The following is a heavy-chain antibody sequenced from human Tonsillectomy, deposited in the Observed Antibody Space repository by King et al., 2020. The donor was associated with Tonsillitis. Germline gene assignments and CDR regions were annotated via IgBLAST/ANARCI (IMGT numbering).Heavy chain of an antibody. Sequence: VTLKESGPALVKPTQTLTLTCTFSGFSLSTSGMCVSWIRQPPGKALEWLALIYWDDDKYYITSLKTRLTISKDTSKNQVVLTMTNMDPEDTATYYCARIHNDFWSGYADFWGRGTLVTVSS. CDR1: GFSLSTSGMC. D-gene: IGHD3-3*01. CDR2: IYWDDDK. V-gene: IGHV2-70*01. J-gene: IGHJ4*02. CDR3: ARIHNDFWSGYADF.